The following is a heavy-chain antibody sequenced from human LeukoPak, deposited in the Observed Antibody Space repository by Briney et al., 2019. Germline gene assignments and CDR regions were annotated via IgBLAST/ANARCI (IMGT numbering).Heavy chain of an antibody. D-gene: IGHD2-2*01. CDR2: VSANNDIA. CDR1: GYTFTIFS. V-gene: IGHV1-18*01. Sequence: ASVKVSCKASGYTFTIFSITWGREAPGQGLEWMGCVSANNDIANYAHSLQDRVTMTTDITTNTAYMELRSLRSDDAGVYYCARDDAVDWGRGTLVTVSS. CDR3: ARDDAVD. J-gene: IGHJ1*01.